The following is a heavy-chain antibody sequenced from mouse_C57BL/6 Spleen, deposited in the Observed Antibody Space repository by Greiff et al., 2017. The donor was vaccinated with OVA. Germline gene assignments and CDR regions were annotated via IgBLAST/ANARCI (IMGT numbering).Heavy chain of an antibody. CDR1: GYTFTSYG. Sequence: QVQLKESGAELARPGASVKLSCKASGYTFTSYGISWVKQRTGQGLEWIGEIYPRSGNTYYNEKFKGKATLTADKSSSTAYMELRSLTSEDSAVYFCASGPNYVDYWGQGTTLTVSS. CDR2: IYPRSGNT. D-gene: IGHD6-5*01. CDR3: ASGPNYVDY. V-gene: IGHV1-81*01. J-gene: IGHJ2*01.